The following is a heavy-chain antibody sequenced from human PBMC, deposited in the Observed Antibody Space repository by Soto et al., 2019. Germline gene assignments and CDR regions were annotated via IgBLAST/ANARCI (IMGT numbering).Heavy chain of an antibody. Sequence: QVQLVQSGAEVKKPGASVKVSCKASGYTFTSYGISWVRQAPGQGLEWMGWFSAYNGNTNYAQKLQGRVTMTTDTSTSTAYMELRSLRSDDTAVYYCARRAYYYDSSGYSEFDYWGQGTLVTVSS. J-gene: IGHJ4*02. D-gene: IGHD3-22*01. CDR3: ARRAYYYDSSGYSEFDY. CDR1: GYTFTSYG. V-gene: IGHV1-18*01. CDR2: FSAYNGNT.